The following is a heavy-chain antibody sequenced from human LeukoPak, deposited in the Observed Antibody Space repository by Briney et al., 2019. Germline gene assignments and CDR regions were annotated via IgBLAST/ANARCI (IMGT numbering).Heavy chain of an antibody. Sequence: PGGSLRLSCAASGFTFSSYGMHWVRQAPGKGLEWVAFIQYDGSNKYYADSVKGRFTISRDNSKNTLYLQMNSLRAEDTAVYYCAKFRTTWSYFDYWGQGTLVTVSS. D-gene: IGHD4-11*01. CDR2: IQYDGSNK. CDR1: GFTFSSYG. J-gene: IGHJ4*02. CDR3: AKFRTTWSYFDY. V-gene: IGHV3-30*02.